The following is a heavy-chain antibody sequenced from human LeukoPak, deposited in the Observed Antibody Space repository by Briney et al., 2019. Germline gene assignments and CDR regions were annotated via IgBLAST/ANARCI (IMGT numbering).Heavy chain of an antibody. J-gene: IGHJ1*01. V-gene: IGHV1-2*02. CDR1: GYTFTGYY. CDR3: ASADYYDSSGYYGFAH. D-gene: IGHD3-22*01. CDR2: INPNSGGT. Sequence: GASVKVSCKASGYTFTGYYMHWVRQAPGQGLEWMGWINPNSGGTNYAQKFQGRVTMTRDTSISTAYMELSRLRSDDTAVYYCASADYYDSSGYYGFAHWGQGTLVTVSS.